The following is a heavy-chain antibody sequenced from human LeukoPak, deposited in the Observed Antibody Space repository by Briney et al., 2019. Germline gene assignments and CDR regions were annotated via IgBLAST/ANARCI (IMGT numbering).Heavy chain of an antibody. CDR3: AKQWVDC. V-gene: IGHV3-23*01. CDR1: GFTFSSYA. J-gene: IGHJ4*02. CDR2: ISESGHDT. D-gene: IGHD1-26*01. Sequence: PGGSLRLSCAASGFTFSSYAMNWVRQAPGKGLDWVASISESGHDTNYADSVKGRFTVSRDNSKNTLYLQLNSLRVDDTAVYYCAKQWVDCWGQGTLVTVSS.